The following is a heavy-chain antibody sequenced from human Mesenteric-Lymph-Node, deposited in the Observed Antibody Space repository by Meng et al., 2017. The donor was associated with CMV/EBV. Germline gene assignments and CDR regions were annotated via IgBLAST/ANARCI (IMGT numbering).Heavy chain of an antibody. D-gene: IGHD3-9*01. CDR2: ISTTGDSI. J-gene: IGHJ6*02. CDR1: GFTFSDYF. CDR3: ARTLYYDILTGYYAPYYYYGLDV. Sequence: GGSLRLSCAASGFTFSDYFMTWIRQAPGKGLEWVSYISTTGDSIYYADSVQGRFTISRDNAKNSVYLHMNSLRAEDTAVYYCARTLYYDILTGYYAPYYYYGLDVWGQGTTVTVSS. V-gene: IGHV3-11*01.